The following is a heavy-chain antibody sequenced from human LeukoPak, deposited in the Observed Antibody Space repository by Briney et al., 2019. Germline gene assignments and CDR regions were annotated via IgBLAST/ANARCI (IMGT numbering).Heavy chain of an antibody. CDR1: GFTFSAYP. V-gene: IGHV3-48*02. CDR2: ITSTGSTI. CDR3: AREIAY. J-gene: IGHJ4*02. Sequence: GGSLRLSCAASGFTFSAYPMNWFRQAPGKGLEWISYITSTGSTIFYADSVRGRFTISRDNAKNSLFLQINSLRDDDTAVYFCAREIAYWGQGTLVTVSS.